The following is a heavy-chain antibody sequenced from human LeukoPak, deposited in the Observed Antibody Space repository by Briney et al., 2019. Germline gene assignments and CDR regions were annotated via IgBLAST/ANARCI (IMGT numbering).Heavy chain of an antibody. CDR2: IIPIFGTA. V-gene: IGHV1-69*06. CDR3: ARDPDCSSTSCYAFPSYFDY. D-gene: IGHD2-2*01. Sequence: GASVKVSCKASGGTFSSYAISWVRQAPGQGLEWMGGIIPIFGTANYAQKFQGRVTITADKSTSTAYMELSSLRSEDTAVYYCARDPDCSSTSCYAFPSYFDYWGQGTLVTVSS. J-gene: IGHJ4*02. CDR1: GGTFSSYA.